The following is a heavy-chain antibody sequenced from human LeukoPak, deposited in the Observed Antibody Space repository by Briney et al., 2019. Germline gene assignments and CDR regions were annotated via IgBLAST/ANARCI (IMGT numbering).Heavy chain of an antibody. CDR2: IYYSGST. J-gene: IGHJ4*02. D-gene: IGHD5-18*01. CDR1: GGSISSSSYY. V-gene: IGHV4-39*01. Sequence: ASETLSLTCAVDGGSISSSSYYWGWIRQPPGKGLEWIGGIYYSGSTYYNPSLKSRVTISVDTSKNQFSLKLSSVTAADTAVYYCATIGYNYELDYWGQGTLVTVSS. CDR3: ATIGYNYELDY.